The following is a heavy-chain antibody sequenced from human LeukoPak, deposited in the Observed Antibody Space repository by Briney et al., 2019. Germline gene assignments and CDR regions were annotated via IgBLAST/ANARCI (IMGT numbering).Heavy chain of an antibody. CDR2: INPYSDDT. CDR3: ARDQGSLTRSWYTGY. CDR1: GYTFTGYH. Sequence: ASVKVSCKASGYTFTGYHIHWVRQAPGQGLEWMGRINPYSDDTNLAQKFQGRVTMTRDTSITTAYMDLSSLTPDDTAVYFCARDQGSLTRSWYTGYWGQGTQVTVSS. V-gene: IGHV1-2*06. J-gene: IGHJ4*02. D-gene: IGHD6-13*01.